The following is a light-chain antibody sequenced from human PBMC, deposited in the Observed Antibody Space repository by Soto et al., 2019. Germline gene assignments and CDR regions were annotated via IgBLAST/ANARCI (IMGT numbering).Light chain of an antibody. V-gene: IGKV1-6*01. CDR2: GDS. J-gene: IGKJ1*01. CDR1: QGIGNA. Sequence: AIQMTQAPSSLSASVGDRVTISCRASQGIGNALGWYQQKPGKPPKLLIYGDSNLQSGVPQRFSGSGSGTDLTLTISSLQPEDFATYYCQKSYITPVTCGQGTKVDIK. CDR3: QKSYITPVT.